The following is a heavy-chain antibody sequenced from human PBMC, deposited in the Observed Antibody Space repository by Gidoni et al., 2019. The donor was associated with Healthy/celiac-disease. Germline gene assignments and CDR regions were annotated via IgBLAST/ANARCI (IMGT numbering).Heavy chain of an antibody. CDR2: IYYSGST. J-gene: IGHJ6*03. D-gene: IGHD4-17*01. CDR1: GGSISSYY. V-gene: IGHV4-59*01. CDR3: ARDRGDYYYYYYMDV. Sequence: QVQLQESGPGLVKPSETLSLTCTVSGGSISSYYWSWIRQPPGKGLEWIGYIYYSGSTNYNPSLKSRVTISVDTSKNQFSLKLSSVTAADTAVYYCARDRGDYYYYYYMDVWGKGTTVTVSS.